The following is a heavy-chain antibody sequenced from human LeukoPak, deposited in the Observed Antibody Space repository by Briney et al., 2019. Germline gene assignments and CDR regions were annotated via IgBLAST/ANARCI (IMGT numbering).Heavy chain of an antibody. CDR1: GFTFDDYA. J-gene: IGHJ6*03. CDR2: ISWNSGSI. D-gene: IGHD3-3*01. V-gene: IGHV3-9*01. CDR3: AKDNITIFGVAPKTYYYYYMDV. Sequence: GGSLRLSCAASGFTFDDYAMPWVRQAPGKGLEWASGISWNSGSIGYADSVKGRFTISRDNAKNSLYLQMNSLRAEDTALYYCAKDNITIFGVAPKTYYYYYMDVWGKGTTVTVSS.